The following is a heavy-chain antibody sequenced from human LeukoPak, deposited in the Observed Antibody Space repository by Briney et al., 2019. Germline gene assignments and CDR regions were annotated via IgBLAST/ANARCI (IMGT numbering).Heavy chain of an antibody. CDR3: ARQEAVLGTLAY. CDR1: GYSISTGYY. Sequence: KPSETLSLTCTVSGYSISTGYYWGWIRQPPGKGPEWIGYVYHSGYTYYNPSLQSRVTISVDTSKNQFSLKLSSVTAADTAVYYCARQEAVLGTLAYWGQGTLVTVSS. CDR2: VYHSGYT. D-gene: IGHD3-16*01. V-gene: IGHV4-38-2*02. J-gene: IGHJ4*02.